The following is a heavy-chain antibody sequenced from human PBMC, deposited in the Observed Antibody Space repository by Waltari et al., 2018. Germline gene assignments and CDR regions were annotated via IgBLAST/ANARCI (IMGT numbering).Heavy chain of an antibody. D-gene: IGHD2-15*01. CDR2: IYYSGST. J-gene: IGHJ6*02. CDR1: GGSLSSGGYY. Sequence: QVQLQESGPGLVKPSQTLSLTCTVSGGSLSSGGYYWSWIRQHPGKGLEWIGYIYYSGSTYYNPSLKSRVTISVDTSKNQFSLKLSSVTAADTAVYYCARVRVVVAATRDYYYYGMDVWGQGTTVTVSS. V-gene: IGHV4-31*03. CDR3: ARVRVVVAATRDYYYYGMDV.